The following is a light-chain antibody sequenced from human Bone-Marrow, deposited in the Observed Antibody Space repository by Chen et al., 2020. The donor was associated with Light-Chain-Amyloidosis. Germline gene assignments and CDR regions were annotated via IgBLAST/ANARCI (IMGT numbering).Light chain of an antibody. J-gene: IGKJ5*01. CDR1: QSVGSS. CDR3: QQRSNWPPAIT. V-gene: IGKV3-11*01. CDR2: DAS. Sequence: EIVLTQSPATLSLSPGERATLSCRASQSVGSSLAWYQQKPGQAPRLLIYDASNRATGIPARFSGSGSGTDFTRTISSLETEDIAAYYCQQRSNWPPAITFGQGTRLEIK.